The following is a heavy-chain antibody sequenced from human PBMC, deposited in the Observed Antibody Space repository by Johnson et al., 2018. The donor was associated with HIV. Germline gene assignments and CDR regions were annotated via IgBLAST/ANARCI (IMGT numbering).Heavy chain of an antibody. CDR3: ARGVGNDAFDI. D-gene: IGHD1-26*01. V-gene: IGHV3-33*08. CDR1: GFTFSSYG. J-gene: IGHJ3*02. Sequence: QVQLVESGGGVVQPGRSLRLSCAASGFTFSSYGMHWVRQAPGKGLEWVAVIWYDGSNKYYADSVKGRFTISRDNSKNTLYLQMNSLRAEDTAVYYRARGVGNDAFDIWGQGTMVTVSS. CDR2: IWYDGSNK.